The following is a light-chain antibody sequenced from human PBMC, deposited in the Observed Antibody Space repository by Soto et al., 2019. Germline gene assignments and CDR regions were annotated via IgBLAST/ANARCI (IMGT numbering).Light chain of an antibody. V-gene: IGKV1-5*03. CDR1: QSVDTW. J-gene: IGKJ1*01. CDR3: QQYNNYPRT. CDR2: KAS. Sequence: DIQMTQFPSTLSASVGDRVTITCRASQSVDTWLARYQQKPGKAPSLVIYKASNLESGVPSRFSGSGSGTEFTITIRSLQPDDFATDDCQQYNNYPRTFGQGTKVEVK.